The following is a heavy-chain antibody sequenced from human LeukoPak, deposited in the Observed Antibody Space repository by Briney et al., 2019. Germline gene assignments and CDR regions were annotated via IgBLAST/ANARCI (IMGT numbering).Heavy chain of an antibody. D-gene: IGHD3-22*01. V-gene: IGHV1-46*01. J-gene: IGHJ4*02. Sequence: ASVKVSCKASGYTFTSYYMHWVRQAPGQGLEWMGIINPSGGSTSYAQKFQGRVTMIRDTSTSTVYMELSSLRSEDTAVYYCARDGFLGWYYDSSGYEHQYWGQGTLVTVSS. CDR3: ARDGFLGWYYDSSGYEHQY. CDR1: GYTFTSYY. CDR2: INPSGGST.